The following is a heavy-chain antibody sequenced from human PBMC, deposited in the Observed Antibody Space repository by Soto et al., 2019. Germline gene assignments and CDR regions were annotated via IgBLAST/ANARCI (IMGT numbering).Heavy chain of an antibody. J-gene: IGHJ5*02. CDR3: ARQGRPSSSAGNWFDP. CDR2: IYPGDSDT. V-gene: IGHV5-51*01. CDR1: GYSFTSYW. D-gene: IGHD6-6*01. Sequence: GESLKISCKGSGYSFTSYWIGWVRQMPGKGLEWMGIIYPGDSDTRYSPSFQGQVTISADKSISTAYLQWSSLKASDTAMHYCARQGRPSSSAGNWFDPWGQGTLVTVSS.